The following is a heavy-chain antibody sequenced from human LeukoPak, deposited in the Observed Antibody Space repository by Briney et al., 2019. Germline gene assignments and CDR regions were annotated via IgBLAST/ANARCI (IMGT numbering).Heavy chain of an antibody. CDR1: GDSISNYY. Sequence: PSETLSLTCTVSGDSISNYYWSWIRQPPGKGLEWIGYVSYSGSTNYNPSLKSRVTISGDTPKNQFSLKLTSVTAADTAVYYCARKEWVPYYFDYWGQGTRVTVSS. CDR3: ARKEWVPYYFDY. V-gene: IGHV4-59*01. J-gene: IGHJ4*02. D-gene: IGHD3-3*01. CDR2: VSYSGST.